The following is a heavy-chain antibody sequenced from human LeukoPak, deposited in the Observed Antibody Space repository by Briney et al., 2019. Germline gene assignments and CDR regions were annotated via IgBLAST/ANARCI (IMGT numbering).Heavy chain of an antibody. CDR1: GGSISSYY. CDR3: ARAHSSSWYSLGGWFDP. V-gene: IGHV4-59*01. Sequence: SSETLSLTCTVSGGSISSYYWSWIRQPPGKGLEWIGYIYYSGSTNYNPSLKSRVTISVDTSKNQFSLKLSSVTAADTAVYYCARAHSSSWYSLGGWFDPWGQGTLVTVSS. J-gene: IGHJ5*02. D-gene: IGHD6-13*01. CDR2: IYYSGST.